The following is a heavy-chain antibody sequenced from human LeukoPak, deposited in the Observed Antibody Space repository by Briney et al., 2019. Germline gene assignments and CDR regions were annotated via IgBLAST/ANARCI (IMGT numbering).Heavy chain of an antibody. D-gene: IGHD3-10*01. V-gene: IGHV5-51*01. CDR3: ARQVYGSGMAAFDY. J-gene: IGHJ4*02. Sequence: GEALKIFCGASGNSFTRYWIGWVRQMPGKGLEWMGIIYPGDSDTRYSPSFQGQVSISADKSISTTYLQWSSLKASDTATYYCARQVYGSGMAAFDYWGQGTLVTVSS. CDR2: IYPGDSDT. CDR1: GNSFTRYW.